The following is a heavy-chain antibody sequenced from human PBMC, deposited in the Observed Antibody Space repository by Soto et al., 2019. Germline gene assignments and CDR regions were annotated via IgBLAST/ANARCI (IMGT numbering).Heavy chain of an antibody. D-gene: IGHD3-22*01. Sequence: ASVKVSCKASGYRFSAYGICWVRQAPGQGLQWMGWISTYSGNTNYAQDFRDRLTMTTDTSTNTAYMELRSLRSDDMAVYYCVRDNEGVYCDSSGYYDCCGQVPRVTFSS. CDR2: ISTYSGNT. J-gene: IGHJ4*02. CDR3: VRDNEGVYCDSSGYYDC. V-gene: IGHV1-18*03. CDR1: GYRFSAYG.